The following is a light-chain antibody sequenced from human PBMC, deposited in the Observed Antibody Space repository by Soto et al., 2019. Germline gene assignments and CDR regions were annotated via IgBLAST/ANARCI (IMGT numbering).Light chain of an antibody. CDR1: QSVSSN. Sequence: KVMTQAPATLSVSPGERVTLSCRASQSVSSNLAWYQQKPGQAPRLLIHGASTRATGIPARFSGSGSGTEFTLTISSLQSEDFAVYYCQQYNSWPPITFGQGTRLEIK. CDR3: QQYNSWPPIT. J-gene: IGKJ5*01. CDR2: GAS. V-gene: IGKV3-15*01.